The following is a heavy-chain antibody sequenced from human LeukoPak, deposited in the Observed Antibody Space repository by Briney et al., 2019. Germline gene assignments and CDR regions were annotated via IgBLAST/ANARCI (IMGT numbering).Heavy chain of an antibody. CDR1: GFTFSSYA. Sequence: GGSLRLSCAASGFTFSSYAMSWVRQAPGKGLEWVSAISGSGGSTYYADSVKGRFTISRDNSKNTLYLQMNSLRAEDTAVYYCAKLTMVRGVPDGMDVWGQGTTVTVSS. D-gene: IGHD3-10*01. J-gene: IGHJ6*02. CDR2: ISGSGGST. CDR3: AKLTMVRGVPDGMDV. V-gene: IGHV3-23*01.